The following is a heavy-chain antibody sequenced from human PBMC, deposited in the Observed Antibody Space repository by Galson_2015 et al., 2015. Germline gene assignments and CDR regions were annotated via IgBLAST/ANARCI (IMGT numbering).Heavy chain of an antibody. V-gene: IGHV1-8*01. D-gene: IGHD3-9*01. Sequence: VKVSCKASGYTFTSYDINWVRQATGQGLEWMGWMNPNSGNTGYAQKFQGRVTMTRNTSISTAYMELSSLRSEDTAVCYCASLAVPFVSSYFDDWGQGTTVTVSS. CDR1: GYTFTSYD. CDR3: ASLAVPFVSSYFDD. J-gene: IGHJ6*02. CDR2: MNPNSGNT.